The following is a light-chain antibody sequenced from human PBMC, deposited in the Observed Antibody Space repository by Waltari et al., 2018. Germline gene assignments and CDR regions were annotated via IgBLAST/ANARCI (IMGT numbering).Light chain of an antibody. V-gene: IGLV4-69*01. CDR1: SGHSSYA. CDR3: QTWGTGIRV. Sequence: QLVLTQSPSASASLGASVKLTCTLSSGHSSYAIAWHQQQPEKGPRNVMKLNSDGSHSKGDGIPDRFSGSSSGAERYLTISSLQSEDEADYYCQTWGTGIRVFGGGTKLTVL. J-gene: IGLJ3*02. CDR2: LNSDGSH.